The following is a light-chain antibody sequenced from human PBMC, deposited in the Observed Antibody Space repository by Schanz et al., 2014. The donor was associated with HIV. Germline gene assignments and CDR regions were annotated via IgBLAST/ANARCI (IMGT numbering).Light chain of an antibody. CDR1: SSXXRPPHN. J-gene: IGLJ3*02. Sequence: QSALTQPASVSGSPGQSXXXXXXXXSSXXRPPHNPPPSQHHPGKAPKLMIYDVSNRPSGVSNRFSGSKSGSTASLTVSGLQPEDEADYYCGSYTSSNTPWMFGGGTKLTVL. V-gene: IGLV2-14*03. CDR2: DVS. CDR3: GSYTSSNTPWM.